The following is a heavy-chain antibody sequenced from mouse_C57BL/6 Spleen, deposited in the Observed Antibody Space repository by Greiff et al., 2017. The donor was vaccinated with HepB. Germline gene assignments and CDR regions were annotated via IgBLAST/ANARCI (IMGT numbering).Heavy chain of an antibody. D-gene: IGHD1-1*01. J-gene: IGHJ4*01. CDR2: IDPSDSET. Sequence: VQLQQPGAELVRPGSSVKLSCKASGYTFTSYWMHWVKQRPIQGLEWIGNIDPSDSETHYNQKFKDKATLTVDKSSSTAYMQLSSRTSEDSAVYYCARNGVVAMDYWGQGTSVTVSS. CDR1: GYTFTSYW. V-gene: IGHV1-52*01. CDR3: ARNGVVAMDY.